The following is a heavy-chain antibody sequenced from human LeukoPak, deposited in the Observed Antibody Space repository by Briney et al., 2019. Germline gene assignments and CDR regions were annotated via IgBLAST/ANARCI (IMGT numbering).Heavy chain of an antibody. CDR2: ISGSGGST. J-gene: IGHJ4*02. CDR1: GFTFSSYA. Sequence: GGSLRLSRAASGFTFSSYAMSWVRQAPGKGLEWVSAISGSGGSTYYADSVKGRFTISRDNSKNTLYLQMNSLRAEDTAVYYCAKDANTLSSSWYSWNYWGQGTLVTVSS. V-gene: IGHV3-23*01. D-gene: IGHD6-13*01. CDR3: AKDANTLSSSWYSWNY.